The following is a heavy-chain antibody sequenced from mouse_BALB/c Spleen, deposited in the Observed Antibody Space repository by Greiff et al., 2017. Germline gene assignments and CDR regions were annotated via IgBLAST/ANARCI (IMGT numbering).Heavy chain of an antibody. V-gene: IGHV5-17*02. CDR2: ISSGSSTI. CDR1: GFTFSSFG. Sequence: EVKLQESGGGLVQPGGSRKLSCAASGFTFSSFGMHWVRQAPEKGLEWVAYISSGSSTIYYADTVKGRFTISRDNPKNTLFLQMTSLRSEDTAMYYCARSYYASYYFDYWGQGTTLTVSS. CDR3: ARSYYASYYFDY. D-gene: IGHD1-1*01. J-gene: IGHJ2*01.